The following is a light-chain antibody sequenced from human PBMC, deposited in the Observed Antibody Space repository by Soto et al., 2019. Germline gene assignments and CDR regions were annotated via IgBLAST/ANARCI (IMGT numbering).Light chain of an antibody. J-gene: IGKJ3*01. CDR1: QSIVTY. CDR2: AAS. Sequence: DIPMTQSPSSLSASVGDRVTITCRASQSIVTYLNWYLQKPGKAPKLLIYAASNLQSGVPSRFSGSGSGTDFTLTISSLQPEDFATYYCQQTYSFPLAFGPGTKVDL. CDR3: QQTYSFPLA. V-gene: IGKV1-39*01.